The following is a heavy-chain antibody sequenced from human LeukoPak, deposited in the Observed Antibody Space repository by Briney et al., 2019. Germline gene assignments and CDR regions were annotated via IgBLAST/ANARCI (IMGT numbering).Heavy chain of an antibody. CDR2: IYYSGST. CDR3: ARATGGGYDY. Sequence: SETLSLTCTVSGGSISSYYWSWIRQPPGKGLEWIWYIYYSGSTYYNPSLKSRVTISVDTSKNQFSLKLSSVTAADTAVYYCARATGGGYDYWGQGTLVTVSS. J-gene: IGHJ4*02. CDR1: GGSISSYY. V-gene: IGHV4-59*12. D-gene: IGHD3-16*01.